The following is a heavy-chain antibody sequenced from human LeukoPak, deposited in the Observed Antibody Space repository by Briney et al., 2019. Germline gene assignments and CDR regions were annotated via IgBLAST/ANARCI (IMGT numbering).Heavy chain of an antibody. Sequence: GGSLRLSCAASGFTFTSYGFHWVRQAPGKALEWVAFMSYDGNKKYGDSVKGRFTISRDNAKNSLYLQMDSLRAEDTAVYYCARLVRGVIPYWGQGTLVTIPS. CDR2: MSYDGNK. CDR1: GFTFTSYG. J-gene: IGHJ4*02. D-gene: IGHD3-10*01. V-gene: IGHV3-30*03. CDR3: ARLVRGVIPY.